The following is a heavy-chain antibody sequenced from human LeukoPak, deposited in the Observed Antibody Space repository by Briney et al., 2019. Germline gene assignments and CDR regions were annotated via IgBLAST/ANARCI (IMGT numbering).Heavy chain of an antibody. D-gene: IGHD1-26*01. CDR2: ISGSGGST. V-gene: IGHV3-23*01. Sequence: PGGSLRLSCAASGFTFSSYAMHWVRQAPGKGLEWVSAISGSGGSTYYADSVKGRFTISRDNSKNTLYLQMNSLRAEDTAVYYCAKDRGELRAFDYWGQGTLVTVSS. J-gene: IGHJ4*02. CDR3: AKDRGELRAFDY. CDR1: GFTFSSYA.